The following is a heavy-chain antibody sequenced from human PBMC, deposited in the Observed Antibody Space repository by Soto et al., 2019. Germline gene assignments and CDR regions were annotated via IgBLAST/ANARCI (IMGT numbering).Heavy chain of an antibody. J-gene: IGHJ5*02. CDR2: MNPNSGNT. Sequence: ASVKVSCKASGYTFTSYDINWVRQATGQGLEWMGWMNPNSGNTGYAQKFQGRVTMTRNTSISTAYMEMSSLRSEDTAVYYCARAFSIRAASDNWLQPWGKGILVTVS. CDR3: ARAFSIRAASDNWLQP. V-gene: IGHV1-8*01. CDR1: GYTFTSYD. D-gene: IGHD6-13*01.